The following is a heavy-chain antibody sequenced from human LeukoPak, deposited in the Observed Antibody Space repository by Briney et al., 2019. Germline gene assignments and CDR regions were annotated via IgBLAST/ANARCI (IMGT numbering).Heavy chain of an antibody. CDR2: IYYSGST. J-gene: IGHJ3*02. V-gene: IGHV4-59*01. CDR1: GGSISSYY. CDR3: ARDRSRYFDM. Sequence: SETLSLTCTVSGGSISSYYWSWIRQPPGKGLEWIGYIYYSGSTHYNPSLKSRVTISVDTSKNQFSLKLSSVTAADTAVYYCARDRSRYFDMWGQGTMVTVSS.